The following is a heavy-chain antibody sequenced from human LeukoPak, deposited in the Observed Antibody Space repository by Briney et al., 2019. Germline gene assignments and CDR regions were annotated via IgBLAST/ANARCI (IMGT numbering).Heavy chain of an antibody. CDR1: GGTFSSYA. V-gene: IGHV1-69*05. J-gene: IGHJ6*03. Sequence: SVKVSCKASGGTFSSYAISWVRQAPGQGLEWMGGIIPIFGTANYAQKFQGRVTITTDESTSTAYMELSSLRSEDTAVCYCARVDCSSTSCRQRNYYYYMDVWGKGTTVTVSS. CDR3: ARVDCSSTSCRQRNYYYYMDV. CDR2: IIPIFGTA. D-gene: IGHD2-2*01.